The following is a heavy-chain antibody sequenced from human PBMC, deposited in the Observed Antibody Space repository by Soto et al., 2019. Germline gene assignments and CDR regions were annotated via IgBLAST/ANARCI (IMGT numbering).Heavy chain of an antibody. CDR1: GYTFTSYY. D-gene: IGHD3-22*01. Sequence: GGSVKVSRKASGYTFTSYYMHWVRQAPGQGLEWMGWINPNSGGTNYAQKFQGWVTMTRDTSISTAYMELSRLRSDDTAVYYCARNYYDSSGPDDAFDIGGQGTMVTVSS. CDR2: INPNSGGT. V-gene: IGHV1-2*04. CDR3: ARNYYDSSGPDDAFDI. J-gene: IGHJ3*02.